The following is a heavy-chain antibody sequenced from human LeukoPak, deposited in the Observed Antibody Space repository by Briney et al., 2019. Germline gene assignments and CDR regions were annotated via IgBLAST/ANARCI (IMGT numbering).Heavy chain of an antibody. CDR1: GYTFTIYG. CDR2: ISTYHGNT. V-gene: IGHV1-18*01. CDR3: ARDFGGYSYGYYMDV. D-gene: IGHD5-18*01. Sequence: ASGTVSCKASGYTFTIYGISWVRQAPGLGLEWVGWISTYHGNTNYAQKLQGSVTITTDTSTSTAYMELRSLRSDDTAVYYCARDFGGYSYGYYMDVWGKGTTVTVSS. J-gene: IGHJ6*03.